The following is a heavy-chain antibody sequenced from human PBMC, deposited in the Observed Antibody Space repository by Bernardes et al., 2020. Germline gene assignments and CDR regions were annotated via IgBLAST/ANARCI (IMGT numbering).Heavy chain of an antibody. CDR2: IKQDGTEQ. V-gene: IGHV3-7*03. J-gene: IGHJ4*02. D-gene: IGHD2-2*01. Sequence: GGSLSLSCAASGFTFSNYWMGWVRQAPGKGLEWVANIKQDGTEQYYVDSVKGRFTISRDNAKNSLYLEMNSLRAEDTAVYYCARDRCSSTSCFFDYWGRGTLVTVSS. CDR1: GFTFSNYW. CDR3: ARDRCSSTSCFFDY.